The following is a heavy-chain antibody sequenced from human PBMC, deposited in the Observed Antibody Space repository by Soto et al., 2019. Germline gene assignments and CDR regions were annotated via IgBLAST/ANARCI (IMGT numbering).Heavy chain of an antibody. D-gene: IGHD5-12*01. CDR2: IIPVFDTT. Sequence: ASVKVSCKASGGTFSSSAISWVRQAPGQGLEWMGGIIPVFDTTNYAQKFQGRVTITADESTSTAYMELSSLRSEDTAVYYCAIYSGYDYKYFDYWGQGTLVTVSS. CDR3: AIYSGYDYKYFDY. J-gene: IGHJ4*02. CDR1: GGTFSSSA. V-gene: IGHV1-69*13.